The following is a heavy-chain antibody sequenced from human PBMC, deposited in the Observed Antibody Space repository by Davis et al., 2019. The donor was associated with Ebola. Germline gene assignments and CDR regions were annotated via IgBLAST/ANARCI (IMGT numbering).Heavy chain of an antibody. V-gene: IGHV4-30-4*08. Sequence: SETLSLTCTVSGGSISSGTYYWGWVRQPPGKGLEWIGYIYYRGSTFYNPSLKTRVSISVDPSNNQFSLKLSSVTAADTAVYYCARVVLPAAYFDCWGQGTLVTVSS. D-gene: IGHD2-2*01. CDR3: ARVVLPAAYFDC. CDR1: GGSISSGTYY. J-gene: IGHJ4*02. CDR2: IYYRGST.